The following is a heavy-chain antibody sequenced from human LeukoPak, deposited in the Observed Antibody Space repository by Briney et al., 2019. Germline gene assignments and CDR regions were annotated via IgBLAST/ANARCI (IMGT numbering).Heavy chain of an antibody. J-gene: IGHJ4*02. Sequence: GGSLRLSCAASGFTFSNYAMSWVRQAPGKGLEWVSAISGGGGSTYYADSVQGRFTISRDNSKNTLYLQMNSLRAEDTAVYYCAKVSPPRLLWFGEFQDYWGQGTLVTVSS. D-gene: IGHD3-10*01. CDR3: AKVSPPRLLWFGEFQDY. CDR1: GFTFSNYA. V-gene: IGHV3-23*01. CDR2: ISGGGGST.